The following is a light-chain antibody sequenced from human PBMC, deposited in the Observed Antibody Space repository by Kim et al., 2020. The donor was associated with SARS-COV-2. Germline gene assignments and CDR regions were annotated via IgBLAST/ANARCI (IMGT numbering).Light chain of an antibody. Sequence: PAVGDRVTITCRASQGISNYLVWFQQKPGKVPKLLIFGASSLQSGVPSRFSGSGSGTEFTLTVTSLQPEDSATYYCLQHHSYPFTFGQGTRLEIK. J-gene: IGKJ5*01. V-gene: IGKV1-17*03. CDR2: GAS. CDR3: LQHHSYPFT. CDR1: QGISNY.